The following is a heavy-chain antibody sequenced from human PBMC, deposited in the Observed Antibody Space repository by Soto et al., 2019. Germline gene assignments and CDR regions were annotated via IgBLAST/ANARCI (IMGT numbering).Heavy chain of an antibody. CDR2: IYYSGST. J-gene: IGHJ6*02. CDR3: AAGGVRMDV. Sequence: PSETLSLTCTVSGGSISSYYWSWIRQPPGKGLEWIGYIYYSGSTNYNPSLKSRVTISVDTSKNQFSLKLTSVTAADTAMYYCAAGGVRMDVWGQGTTVTVSS. D-gene: IGHD3-3*01. CDR1: GGSISSYY. V-gene: IGHV4-59*01.